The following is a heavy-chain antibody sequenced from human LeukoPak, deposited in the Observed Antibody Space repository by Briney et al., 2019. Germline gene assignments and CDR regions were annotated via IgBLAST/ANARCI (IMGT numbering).Heavy chain of an antibody. Sequence: GGSLRLSCAASGFTFSNYGMHWVRQAPGKGLEWVTVISYDASNKYYADSVRGRFTISRDNSKNTLYLQMNSLRAEDTAVYYCAKDRGSLAAAGSLNYYFDYWGQGTLVTVSS. CDR2: ISYDASNK. CDR3: AKDRGSLAAAGSLNYYFDY. CDR1: GFTFSNYG. V-gene: IGHV3-30*18. J-gene: IGHJ4*02. D-gene: IGHD6-13*01.